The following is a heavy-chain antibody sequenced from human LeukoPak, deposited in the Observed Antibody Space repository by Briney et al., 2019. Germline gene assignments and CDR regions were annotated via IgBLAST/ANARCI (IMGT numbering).Heavy chain of an antibody. CDR3: ARGSVSSAHQPHFDY. J-gene: IGHJ4*02. Sequence: GASVKVSCKASGGTFSSYAISWVRQAPGQGLEWMGWISAYNGNTNYAQKLQGRVTMTTDTSTSTAHMELRSLRSDDTAVYYCARGSVSSAHQPHFDYWGQGTLVTVSS. D-gene: IGHD3-22*01. CDR1: GGTFSSYA. CDR2: ISAYNGNT. V-gene: IGHV1-18*01.